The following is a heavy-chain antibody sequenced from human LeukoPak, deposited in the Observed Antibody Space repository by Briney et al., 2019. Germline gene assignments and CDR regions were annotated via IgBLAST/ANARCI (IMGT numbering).Heavy chain of an antibody. CDR2: ISSNRSTK. Sequence: PGRSLRLSCAASGFTFTDYYMRWIRQAPGKGLEWVSYISSNRSTKNYADSVKGRFTISRDNTKNSLYLQMNSLTAEDTAVYYCAGDLAASSWDCYYYIDVWGKGTTVTVSS. CDR3: AGDLAASSWDCYYYIDV. D-gene: IGHD6-13*01. J-gene: IGHJ6*03. V-gene: IGHV3-11*06. CDR1: GFTFTDYY.